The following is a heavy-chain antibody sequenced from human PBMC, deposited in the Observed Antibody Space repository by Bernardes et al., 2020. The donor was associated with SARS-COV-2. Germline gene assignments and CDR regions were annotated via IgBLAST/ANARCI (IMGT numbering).Heavy chain of an antibody. CDR2: MNPDSANT. V-gene: IGHV1-8*01. CDR3: ARGPIGVAGTRVFDWFDP. D-gene: IGHD6-19*01. Sequence: ASAKVFCKASGYTFTNYDIDWVRQAAGQGLEWMGWMNPDSANTGYAQKFQGRITMTRNTSISTAYMELSSLRSEDTAVYYCARGPIGVAGTRVFDWFDPWGQGTLVTVSS. CDR1: GYTFTNYD. J-gene: IGHJ5*02.